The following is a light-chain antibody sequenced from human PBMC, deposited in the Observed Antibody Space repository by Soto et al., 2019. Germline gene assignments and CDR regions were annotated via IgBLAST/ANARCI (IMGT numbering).Light chain of an antibody. CDR1: QYVKSQY. J-gene: IGKJ4*01. Sequence: IVLTQSPGTLSLSPGERATLSCRASQYVKSQYLAWYQHKPGQAPRLLIYAASSRATGIPDRFSGSGSGTDFILTISRLEAEDFGVYYCQQYSNSVGFFGGGTRVEIK. CDR3: QQYSNSVGF. CDR2: AAS. V-gene: IGKV3-20*01.